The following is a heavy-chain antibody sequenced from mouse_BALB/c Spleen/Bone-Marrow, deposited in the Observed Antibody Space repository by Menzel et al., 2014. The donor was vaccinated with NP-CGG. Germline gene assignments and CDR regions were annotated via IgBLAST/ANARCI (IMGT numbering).Heavy chain of an antibody. Sequence: EVMLVESGGGLVQPGGFLKLSCAASGFDFRTYWMSWVRQAPGKGLEWIGEINPDSKTKNYAPSLKDKFIISRDNAKNTLYLQMSKVRSGDTALYYCARMGYYGWLAYWGQGTLVTVSA. CDR1: GFDFRTYW. V-gene: IGHV4-1*02. D-gene: IGHD1-1*01. CDR2: INPDSKTK. J-gene: IGHJ3*01. CDR3: ARMGYYGWLAY.